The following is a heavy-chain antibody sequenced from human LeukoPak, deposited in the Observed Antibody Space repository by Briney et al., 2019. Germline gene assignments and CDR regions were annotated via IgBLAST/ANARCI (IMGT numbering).Heavy chain of an antibody. CDR1: GGSISSGSYY. CDR2: IYTSGST. Sequence: SETLSLTCSVSGGSISSGSYYWSWIRQPAGKGLEWIGRIYTSGSTNYNPSLKSRVTISVDRSKNQFSLKLSSVTAADTAAYYCARGVPYLDTAMVPKTTVVTGYFDYWGQGTLVTVSS. V-gene: IGHV4-61*02. CDR3: ARGVPYLDTAMVPKTTVVTGYFDY. J-gene: IGHJ4*02. D-gene: IGHD5-18*01.